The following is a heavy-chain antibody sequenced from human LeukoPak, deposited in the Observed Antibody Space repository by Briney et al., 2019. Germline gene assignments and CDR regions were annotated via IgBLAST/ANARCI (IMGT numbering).Heavy chain of an antibody. CDR2: IIPIFGTA. Sequence: GASVKVSCKASGGTFSSYAISWVRQAPGRGLEWMGGIIPIFGTANYAQKFQGRVTITADKSTSTAYMELSSLRSEDTAVYYCARGSIAAAGYFDYWGQGTLVTVSS. J-gene: IGHJ4*02. CDR3: ARGSIAAAGYFDY. D-gene: IGHD6-13*01. CDR1: GGTFSSYA. V-gene: IGHV1-69*06.